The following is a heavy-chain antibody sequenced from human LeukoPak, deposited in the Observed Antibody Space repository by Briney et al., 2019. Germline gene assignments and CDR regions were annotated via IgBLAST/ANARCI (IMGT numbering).Heavy chain of an antibody. D-gene: IGHD2-2*01. CDR2: IKSKTDGETT. Sequence: GRSLRLSCAASGFTFSSYAMHWVRQAPGKGLEWVGRIKSKTDGETTDYAAPVKDRFTISRDDSKNAVYLQMNSLKSEDTAVYYCATDAVVDDYWGQGTLVTVSS. CDR3: ATDAVVDDY. CDR1: GFTFSSYA. V-gene: IGHV3-15*01. J-gene: IGHJ4*02.